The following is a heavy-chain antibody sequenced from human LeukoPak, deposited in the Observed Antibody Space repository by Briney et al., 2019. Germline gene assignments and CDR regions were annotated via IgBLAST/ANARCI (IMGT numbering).Heavy chain of an antibody. CDR1: GVSVSNYY. CDR2: IYSSGIT. J-gene: IGHJ4*02. CDR3: ATEGPLIWRPPHFES. D-gene: IGHD2-15*01. Sequence: SETLSLTCTVSGVSVSNYYWAWVRQPAGKGPEWIGRIYSSGITNYNPSLRSRVSASLDTSKNQFSLKLNSVTAADTAVYYCATEGPLIWRPPHFESWGQGTLVIVSS. V-gene: IGHV4-4*07.